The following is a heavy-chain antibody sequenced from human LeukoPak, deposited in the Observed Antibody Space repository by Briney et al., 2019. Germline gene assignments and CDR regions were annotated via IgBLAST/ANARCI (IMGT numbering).Heavy chain of an antibody. CDR1: GYTFTTYA. V-gene: IGHV1-3*01. J-gene: IGHJ4*02. D-gene: IGHD3-22*01. CDR2: SNAGNGNT. CDR3: ARGVHVRVYDSNPHYGHY. Sequence: ASVKVSCKASGYTFTTYAMHWVRQAPGQRLEWMGWSNAGNGNTKYSQKFQGRVTMTRDMSTSTVYMELSSLRSEDTALYYCARGVHVRVYDSNPHYGHYWGQGTLVTVSS.